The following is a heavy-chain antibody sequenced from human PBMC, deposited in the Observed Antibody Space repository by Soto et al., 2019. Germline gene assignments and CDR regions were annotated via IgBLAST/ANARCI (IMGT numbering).Heavy chain of an antibody. CDR2: LDPEDGET. D-gene: IGHD2-2*01. CDR3: ARESTRYYGMDV. V-gene: IGHV1-24*01. J-gene: IGHJ6*04. Sequence: ASVKVSCKISGYTLTEISMHWVRQPPGKGLEWMGGLDPEDGETIYAQNFQGRVTVTEDTSTDTVYMELSSLRSEDTAVYYCARESTRYYGMDVWGKGTTVTVS. CDR1: GYTLTEIS.